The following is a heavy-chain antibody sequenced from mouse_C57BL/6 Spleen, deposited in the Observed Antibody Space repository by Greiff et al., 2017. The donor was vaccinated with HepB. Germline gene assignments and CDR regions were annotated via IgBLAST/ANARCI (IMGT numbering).Heavy chain of an antibody. D-gene: IGHD2-2*01. CDR1: GFTFSDYG. CDR3: ARGYDDDYAMDY. Sequence: EVMLVESGGGLVKPGGSLKLSCAASGFTFSDYGMHWVRQAPEKGLEWVAYISSGSSTIYYADTVKGRFTISRDNAKNTVFLQMTSLRSEDTAVYYCARGYDDDYAMDYWGQGTSVTVSS. J-gene: IGHJ4*01. V-gene: IGHV5-17*01. CDR2: ISSGSSTI.